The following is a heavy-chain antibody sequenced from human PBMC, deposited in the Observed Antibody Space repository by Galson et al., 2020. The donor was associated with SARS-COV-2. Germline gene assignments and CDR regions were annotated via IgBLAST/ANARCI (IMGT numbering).Heavy chain of an antibody. CDR1: GGSISSGGYY. D-gene: IGHD6-19*01. V-gene: IGHV4-31*03. Sequence: SQTLSLTCTVSGGSISSGGYYWSWIRQHPGKGLELIGYIYYSGSTYYNPSLKSRVTISVDTSKNQFSLKLSSVTAADTAVYYCARAKWLRGPLDYWGQGTLVTVSS. CDR2: IYYSGST. J-gene: IGHJ4*02. CDR3: ARAKWLRGPLDY.